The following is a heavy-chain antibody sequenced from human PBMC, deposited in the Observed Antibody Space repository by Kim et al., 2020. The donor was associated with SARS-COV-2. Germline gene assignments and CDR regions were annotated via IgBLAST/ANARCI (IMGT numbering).Heavy chain of an antibody. Sequence: NFAQKFQGRVTMTRDTSINTAYMELSSLRSDDTAVYYCASFPDYYYYGVHVWGQGTTVTVSS. CDR3: ASFPDYYYYGVHV. J-gene: IGHJ6*02. V-gene: IGHV1-2*02.